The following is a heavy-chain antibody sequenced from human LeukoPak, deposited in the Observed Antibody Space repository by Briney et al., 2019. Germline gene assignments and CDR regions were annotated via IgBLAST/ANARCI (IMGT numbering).Heavy chain of an antibody. Sequence: GRSLRLSCTASGFTFGDYAMSWVRQAPGKGLEWVGFIRSKAYGGTTEYAASVKGRFTISRDDFKSIAYLQMNSLKTEDTAVYYCTRDLYGDYQYYFDYWGQGTLVTVSS. CDR2: IRSKAYGGTT. CDR1: GFTFGDYA. J-gene: IGHJ4*02. CDR3: TRDLYGDYQYYFDY. D-gene: IGHD4-17*01. V-gene: IGHV3-49*04.